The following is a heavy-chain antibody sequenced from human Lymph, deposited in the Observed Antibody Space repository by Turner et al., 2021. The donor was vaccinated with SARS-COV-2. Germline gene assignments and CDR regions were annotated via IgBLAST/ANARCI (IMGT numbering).Heavy chain of an antibody. CDR3: ARHGFSGWYGGGMDV. D-gene: IGHD6-19*01. Sequence: QVQLQESGPGLVRPSETLSLTCTVSGGSISSYYWSWIRQPPGKGLEWIGYIHYSGSTNYNHSLKSRVTISVDTSKNQFSLKLSSVTAADTAVYYCARHGFSGWYGGGMDVWGQGTTVTVSS. V-gene: IGHV4-59*08. J-gene: IGHJ6*02. CDR2: IHYSGST. CDR1: GGSISSYY.